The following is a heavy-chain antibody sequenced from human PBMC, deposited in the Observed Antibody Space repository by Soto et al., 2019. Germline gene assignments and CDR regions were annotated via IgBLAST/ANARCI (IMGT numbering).Heavy chain of an antibody. CDR1: GGTFSSYT. CDR2: IIPILGIA. CDR3: ARDLEYCSSTSCYTWFAP. V-gene: IGHV1-69*08. J-gene: IGHJ5*02. D-gene: IGHD2-2*02. Sequence: QVQLVQSGAEVKKPGSSVKVSCKASGGTFSSYTISWVRQAPGQGLEWMGRIIPILGIANYAQKFQGRVTITADKSTSTAYMELSSLRSEDTAVYYCARDLEYCSSTSCYTWFAPWGQGTLVTVSS.